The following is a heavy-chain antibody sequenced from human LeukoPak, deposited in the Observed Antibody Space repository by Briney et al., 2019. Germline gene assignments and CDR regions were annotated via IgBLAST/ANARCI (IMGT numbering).Heavy chain of an antibody. D-gene: IGHD1-26*01. Sequence: GSLRLSCAASGFTFSSYWMSWIRQPPGKGLEWIGYIYYSGSTNYNPSLKSRVTISVDTSKNQFSLKLSSVTAADTAVYYCARGSPSYDFDYWGQGTLVTVSS. CDR3: ARGSPSYDFDY. V-gene: IGHV4-59*01. CDR1: GFTFSSYW. J-gene: IGHJ4*02. CDR2: IYYSGST.